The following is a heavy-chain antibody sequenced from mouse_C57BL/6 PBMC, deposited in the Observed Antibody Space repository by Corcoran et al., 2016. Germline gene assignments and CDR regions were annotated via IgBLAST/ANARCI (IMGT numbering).Heavy chain of an antibody. V-gene: IGHV3-6*01. J-gene: IGHJ1*03. CDR2: ISYDGSN. CDR1: GYSITSGYY. D-gene: IGHD1-1*01. Sequence: DVQLQESGPGLVKPSQSLSLTCSVTGYSITSGYYWNWIRQFPGNKLEWMGYISYDGSNNYNPSLKNRISITRDTSKNQFFLKLNSVTTEDTATYYCASRTVGSRYFDVWGTGTTVTVSS. CDR3: ASRTVGSRYFDV.